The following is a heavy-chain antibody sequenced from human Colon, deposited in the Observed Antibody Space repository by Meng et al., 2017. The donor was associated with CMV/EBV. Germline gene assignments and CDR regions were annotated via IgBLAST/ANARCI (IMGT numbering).Heavy chain of an antibody. CDR1: GGSVSSGSYY. CDR3: ARMGLFTIFGVVPYDFDY. J-gene: IGHJ4*02. D-gene: IGHD3-3*01. V-gene: IGHV4-61*01. Sequence: SETLSLTCTVSGGSVSSGSYYWSWIRQPPGKGLEWIGYIYYSGSTNYNPSLKSRVTISVDTSKNQFSLKLSSVTAADTAVYYCARMGLFTIFGVVPYDFDYWGQGTLVTVSS. CDR2: IYYSGST.